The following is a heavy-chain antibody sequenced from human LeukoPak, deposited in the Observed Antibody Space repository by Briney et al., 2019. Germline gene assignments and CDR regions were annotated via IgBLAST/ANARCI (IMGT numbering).Heavy chain of an antibody. Sequence: GGSLRLSCAASGFTFSSYAMSWVRQAPGKGLEWVSAISGSGGSTYYADSVKGRFTISRDNSKNTLYLQMNSLRAEDTAVYYCAKGRNYYYYDSSGYYYAEYFQHWGQGTLVTVSS. CDR2: ISGSGGST. CDR1: GFTFSSYA. J-gene: IGHJ1*01. V-gene: IGHV3-23*01. D-gene: IGHD3-22*01. CDR3: AKGRNYYYYDSSGYYYAEYFQH.